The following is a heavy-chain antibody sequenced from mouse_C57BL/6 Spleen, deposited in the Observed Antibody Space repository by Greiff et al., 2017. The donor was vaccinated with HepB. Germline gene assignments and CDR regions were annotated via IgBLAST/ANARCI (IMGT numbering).Heavy chain of an antibody. CDR3: ARDLLGRGYFDY. D-gene: IGHD4-1*01. V-gene: IGHV5-16*01. Sequence: EVQLVESAGGLVQPGSSMKLSCTASGFTFSDYYMAWVRQVPEKGLEWVANINYDGSSTYYLDSLKSRFIISRDNAKNILYLQMSSLKSEDTATYYCARDLLGRGYFDYWGQGTTLTVSS. CDR2: INYDGSST. CDR1: GFTFSDYY. J-gene: IGHJ2*01.